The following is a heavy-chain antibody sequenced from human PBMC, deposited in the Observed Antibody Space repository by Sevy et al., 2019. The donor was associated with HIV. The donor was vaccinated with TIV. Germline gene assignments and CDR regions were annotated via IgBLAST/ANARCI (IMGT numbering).Heavy chain of an antibody. CDR3: ARDYRYDFHGSGRHYFDY. CDR1: GGSISSYY. CDR2: IYPGGNS. Sequence: SETLSLTCTVSGGSISSYYWSWIRQPAGKGLEWIGRIYPGGNSNYNPSLKSRVTMSVDTSKNQFSLRLGSVTAADTTVYYCARDYRYDFHGSGRHYFDYWGQGTLVTVSS. D-gene: IGHD3-10*01. V-gene: IGHV4-4*07. J-gene: IGHJ4*02.